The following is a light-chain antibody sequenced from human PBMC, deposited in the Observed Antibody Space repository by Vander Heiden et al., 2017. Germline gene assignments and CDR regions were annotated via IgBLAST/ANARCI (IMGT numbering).Light chain of an antibody. J-gene: IGKJ1*01. CDR1: QGISNY. V-gene: IGKV1-27*01. CDR3: PRT. Sequence: DIQMTQSPSSLSASVGDRVTITCRASQGISNYVAWYQQKPGKVPKLLIYAASTLQSGVQSRFSGSGSGTDFTLTISSLQPEDGATDYCPRTFGQGTKVEIK. CDR2: AAS.